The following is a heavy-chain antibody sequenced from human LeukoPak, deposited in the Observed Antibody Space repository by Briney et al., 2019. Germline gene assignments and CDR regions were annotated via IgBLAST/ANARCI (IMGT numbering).Heavy chain of an antibody. Sequence: GGSLRLSCAASGFTFSSYSMNWVRQAPGKGLEWVSAISGSGGSTYYADSVKGRFTISRDNSKNTLYLQMNSLRAEDTAVYYCAKGAPEADSSGYYYDDDAFDIWGQGTMVTVSS. CDR2: ISGSGGST. V-gene: IGHV3-23*01. CDR3: AKGAPEADSSGYYYDDDAFDI. D-gene: IGHD3-22*01. J-gene: IGHJ3*02. CDR1: GFTFSSYS.